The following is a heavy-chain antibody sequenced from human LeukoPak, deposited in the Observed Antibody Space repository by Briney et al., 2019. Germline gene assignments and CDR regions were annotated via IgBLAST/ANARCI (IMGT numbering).Heavy chain of an antibody. J-gene: IGHJ4*02. CDR2: INPSGGST. V-gene: IGHV1-46*01. CDR3: ARDSGGYYDY. D-gene: IGHD3-16*01. Sequence: ASVKVSCKASGYTFTSYYMHWVRQAPGQGLEWMGIINPSGGSTSYAQKFQGRVTMTRDTSTSTLYMDLSSLRSEDTALYYCARDSGGYYDYWGQGTLVTVSS. CDR1: GYTFTSYY.